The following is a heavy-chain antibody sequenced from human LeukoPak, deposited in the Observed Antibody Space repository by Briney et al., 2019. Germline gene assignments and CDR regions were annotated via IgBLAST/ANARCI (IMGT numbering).Heavy chain of an antibody. CDR1: GFILSTYA. Sequence: GGSLRLSCAASGFILSTYAMTWVRQAPGKGLEWVSAISGSGGSTYYADSVKGRFTISRDNSKNTLYLQMNSLRAEDTAVYYCAKDGGLDIVVVPADQSLYYYYMDVWGKGTTVTVSS. J-gene: IGHJ6*03. D-gene: IGHD2-2*01. CDR2: ISGSGGST. V-gene: IGHV3-23*01. CDR3: AKDGGLDIVVVPADQSLYYYYMDV.